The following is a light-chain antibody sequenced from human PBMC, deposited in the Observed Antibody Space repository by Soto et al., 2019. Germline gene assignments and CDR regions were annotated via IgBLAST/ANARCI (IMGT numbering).Light chain of an antibody. CDR2: GAS. V-gene: IGKV3-20*01. CDR3: QQYGSSLTWT. J-gene: IGKJ1*01. Sequence: EIVLTQSPGTLSLSPGERATRACRASQSVSSSYLAWYQQKPGQSPRLLIYGASSRATGIPDRFSGSGSGTDSTLTIRRLEPEDFAVYYCQQYGSSLTWTFGQGTTVDIK. CDR1: QSVSSSY.